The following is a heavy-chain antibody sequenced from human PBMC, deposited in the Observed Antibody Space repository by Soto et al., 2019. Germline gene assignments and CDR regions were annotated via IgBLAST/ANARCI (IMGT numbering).Heavy chain of an antibody. J-gene: IGHJ6*03. V-gene: IGHV3-23*01. CDR1: GFTFSSYA. D-gene: IGHD6-13*01. CDR2: ISGSGGST. Sequence: HPGGSLRLSCAASGFTFSSYAMSWVRQAPGKGLEWVSAISGSGGSTYYADSVKGRFTISRDNSKNTLYLQMNSLRAEDTAVYYCAKDRDSGQQLVIMENYYYYMDVWGKGTTVTVSS. CDR3: AKDRDSGQQLVIMENYYYYMDV.